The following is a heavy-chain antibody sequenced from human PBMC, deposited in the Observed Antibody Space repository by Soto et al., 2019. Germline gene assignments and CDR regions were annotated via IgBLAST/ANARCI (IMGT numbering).Heavy chain of an antibody. CDR1: GFSLSTSGVG. CDR3: AHSTPDYYGSGTTFDY. Sequence: SGPTLVNPTQTLTLTCTFSGFSLSTSGVGVGWIRQPPGKALEWLALIYWDDDKRYSPSLKSRLTITKDTSKNQVVLTMTNMDPVDTATYYCAHSTPDYYGSGTTFDYWGQGNLVTVSS. J-gene: IGHJ4*02. V-gene: IGHV2-5*02. D-gene: IGHD3-10*01. CDR2: IYWDDDK.